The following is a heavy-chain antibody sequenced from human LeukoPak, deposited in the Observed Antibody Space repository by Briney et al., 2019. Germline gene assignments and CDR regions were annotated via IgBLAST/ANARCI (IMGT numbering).Heavy chain of an antibody. CDR3: ARDVDSPWRPDY. CDR1: GFTFSAYA. J-gene: IGHJ4*02. Sequence: GGSLRLSCAASGFTFSAYAMSWVRQAPGKGLEWVSGISAWGDNTYSADSVRGRFTISRDNSKNTLYLQMNSLRVEDTAVYYCARDVDSPWRPDYWGQGTLVTVSS. CDR2: ISAWGDNT. V-gene: IGHV3-23*01. D-gene: IGHD5-12*01.